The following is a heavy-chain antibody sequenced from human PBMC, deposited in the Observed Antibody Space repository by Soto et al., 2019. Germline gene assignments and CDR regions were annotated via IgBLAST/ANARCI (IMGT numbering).Heavy chain of an antibody. Sequence: GVSLRLSCVASGFTFSSYGMHWVRQAPGKGLEWVAVISYDGSNEDSTDSVKGRFTISRDNSRNTLYLQMNSLRAEDTAVYYCAKDPGYWGQGSQVTVS. CDR3: AKDPGY. CDR1: GFTFSSYG. CDR2: ISYDGSNE. J-gene: IGHJ4*02. V-gene: IGHV3-30*18.